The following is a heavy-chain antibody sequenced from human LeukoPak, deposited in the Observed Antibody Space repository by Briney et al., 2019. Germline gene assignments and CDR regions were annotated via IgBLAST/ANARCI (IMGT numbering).Heavy chain of an antibody. J-gene: IGHJ5*02. Sequence: GGSLRLSCAASGFTFSSYGMHWVRQAPGKGLEWVAVISYDGSNEYYADSVKGRFTISRDNSKNTQDLQMNSLRAQDTAVYYCAKAPSTTGTTGGVGGGDDTWGQGTLVTVSS. CDR3: AKAPSTTGTTGGVGGGDDT. V-gene: IGHV3-30*18. D-gene: IGHD4-17*01. CDR2: ISYDGSNE. CDR1: GFTFSSYG.